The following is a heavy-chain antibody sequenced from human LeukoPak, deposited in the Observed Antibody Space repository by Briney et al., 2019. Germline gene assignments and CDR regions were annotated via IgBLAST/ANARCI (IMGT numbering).Heavy chain of an antibody. V-gene: IGHV1-46*01. J-gene: IGHJ6*03. CDR2: INPSGGST. Sequence: ASVKVSCKASGYTFTNYYMHWVRQAPGQGLEWMGVINPSGGSTSYAQKLQGRVTMTRDMSTSTVYMELSSLISEDTAVYYCARGPIIDIVVIPAAADYYHMDVWGKGTTVTVSS. CDR3: ARGPIIDIVVIPAAADYYHMDV. CDR1: GYTFTNYY. D-gene: IGHD2-2*01.